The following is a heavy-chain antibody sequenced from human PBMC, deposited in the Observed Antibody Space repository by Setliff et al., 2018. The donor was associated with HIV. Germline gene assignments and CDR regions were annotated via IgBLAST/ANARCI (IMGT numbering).Heavy chain of an antibody. J-gene: IGHJ5*02. CDR3: ARDPGGLYCTSSSCQGGCFDP. Sequence: SETLSLTCTVSGGSITSHYWNWIRQPPGKGLEWIGSINYSGITNYNPSLRGRVSISVDTSKSQISLRLNSVSAADTAVYYCARDPGGLYCTSSSCQGGCFDPWGQGALVTVSS. CDR1: GGSITSHY. D-gene: IGHD2-2*01. CDR2: INYSGIT. V-gene: IGHV4-59*11.